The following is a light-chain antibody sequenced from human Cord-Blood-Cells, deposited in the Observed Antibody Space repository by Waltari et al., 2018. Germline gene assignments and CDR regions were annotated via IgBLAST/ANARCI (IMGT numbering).Light chain of an antibody. Sequence: DIVMTQSPDSLAVSLGERATINCKSSQSVLYSSNNKNYFAWYQQKPGQPPKRLIYWASTRESGVPDRCSGSGSGTDFTLTISSLQAEDVAVYYCQQYYSTPLTFGQGTKLEIK. V-gene: IGKV4-1*01. CDR3: QQYYSTPLT. CDR1: QSVLYSSNNKNY. J-gene: IGKJ2*01. CDR2: WAS.